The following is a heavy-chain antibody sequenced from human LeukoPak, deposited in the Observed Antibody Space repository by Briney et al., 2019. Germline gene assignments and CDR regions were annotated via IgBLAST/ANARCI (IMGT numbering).Heavy chain of an antibody. J-gene: IGHJ3*02. CDR3: ARGSDPLYDILTGSDAFDI. CDR1: GYTFTSYY. Sequence: ASVKVSCKASGYTFTSYYMHWVRQAPGQGLEWMGIINPSGGSTSYAQKFQGRVTMTRDTSTSTVYMELSSLRSEDTAVFYCARGSDPLYDILTGSDAFDIWGQGTMVTVSS. D-gene: IGHD3-9*01. V-gene: IGHV1-46*01. CDR2: INPSGGST.